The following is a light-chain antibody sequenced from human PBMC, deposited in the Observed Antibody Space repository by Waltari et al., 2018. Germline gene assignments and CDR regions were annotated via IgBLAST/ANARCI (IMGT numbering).Light chain of an antibody. V-gene: IGKV1-33*01. CDR1: QDIGNF. J-gene: IGKJ2*01. CDR3: QQYDNFPFT. CDR2: DAS. Sequence: DIKMTQSPSSLSASAGDRVTITCQASQDIGNFLNWYQQKPGRAPNLLIYDASNLETGVPSRFSGSGSGTHFTFTITSLQSEDIATYYCQQYDNFPFTFGQGTKVEIK.